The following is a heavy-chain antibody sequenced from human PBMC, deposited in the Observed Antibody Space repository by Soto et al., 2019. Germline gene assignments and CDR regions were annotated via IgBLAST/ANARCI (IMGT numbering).Heavy chain of an antibody. CDR2: ISAYNGNT. D-gene: IGHD3-22*01. V-gene: IGHV1-18*01. CDR1: GYTFTSYG. CDR3: ARGTGDYYDSSGYYYY. Sequence: ASVKVSCKASGYTFTSYGISWVRQAPGQGLEWMGWISAYNGNTNYAQKLQGRVTMTTDTSTSTAYMELRSLRSDDTAVYCCARGTGDYYDSSGYYYYWGQGTLVTVSS. J-gene: IGHJ4*02.